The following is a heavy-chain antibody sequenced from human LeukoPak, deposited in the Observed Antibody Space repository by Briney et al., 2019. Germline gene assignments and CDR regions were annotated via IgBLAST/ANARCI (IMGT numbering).Heavy chain of an antibody. Sequence: GGSLRLSCAASGFTFSSYAMHWVRQAPGKGLEWVAVISYDGSNKYYADSVKGRFTISRDNSKNTLYLQMNSLRAEDTAVYYCARDRNPYYYDSSGFLYWGQGTLVTVSS. V-gene: IGHV3-30-3*01. D-gene: IGHD3-22*01. CDR2: ISYDGSNK. CDR3: ARDRNPYYYDSSGFLY. J-gene: IGHJ4*02. CDR1: GFTFSSYA.